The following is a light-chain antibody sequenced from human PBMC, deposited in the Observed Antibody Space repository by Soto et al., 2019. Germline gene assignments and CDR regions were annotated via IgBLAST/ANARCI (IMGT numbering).Light chain of an antibody. V-gene: IGLV3-21*04. CDR2: YDS. Sequence: SYELTQPPSVSVAPGKTARITCGGNNIGSKSEHWYQQKPGQAPVLVIYYDSDRPSGIPERFSGSNSGNTATLTISRVEAGDEADYYCQVWDSSSDHVVFGGGTKLTV. CDR3: QVWDSSSDHVV. CDR1: NIGSKS. J-gene: IGLJ2*01.